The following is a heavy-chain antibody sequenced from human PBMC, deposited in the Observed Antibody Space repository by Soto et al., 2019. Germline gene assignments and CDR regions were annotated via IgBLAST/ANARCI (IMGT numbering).Heavy chain of an antibody. CDR2: INHSGST. D-gene: IGHD6-13*01. Sequence: SETLSLTCAVYGGSFSGYYWSWIRQPPGKGLEWIGEINHSGSTNYNPSLKSRVTISVDTSKNQFSLKLSSVTAADTAVYYCAIGNRSSLGWFDPWGHGTLVNVS. V-gene: IGHV4-34*01. CDR3: AIGNRSSLGWFDP. CDR1: GGSFSGYY. J-gene: IGHJ5*02.